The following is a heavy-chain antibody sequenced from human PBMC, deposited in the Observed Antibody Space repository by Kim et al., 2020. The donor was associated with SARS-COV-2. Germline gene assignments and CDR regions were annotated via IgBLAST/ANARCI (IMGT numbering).Heavy chain of an antibody. Sequence: SETLSLTCTVSGGSISSYYWGWIRQPPGKGLEWIGYISYDGSTSYNPSLKSRVSVSVDTSKNQFSLKLSSVTAADTAIHYCVRVTGGSGWYLDYWGQGTL. J-gene: IGHJ4*02. D-gene: IGHD6-19*01. CDR2: ISYDGST. V-gene: IGHV4-59*01. CDR3: VRVTGGSGWYLDY. CDR1: GGSISSYY.